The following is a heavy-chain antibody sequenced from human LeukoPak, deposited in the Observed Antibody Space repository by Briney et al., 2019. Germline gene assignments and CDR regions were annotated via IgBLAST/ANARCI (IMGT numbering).Heavy chain of an antibody. CDR3: ARAGYYYDSSGYQD. J-gene: IGHJ4*02. Sequence: KPSETLSPTCTVSGGSISSGSYYWSWIRQPAGKGLEWIGRIYTSGSTNYNPSLKSRVTISVDTSKNQFSLKLSSVTAADTAVYYCARAGYYYDSSGYQDWGQGTLVTVSS. D-gene: IGHD3-22*01. CDR2: IYTSGST. CDR1: GGSISSGSYY. V-gene: IGHV4-61*02.